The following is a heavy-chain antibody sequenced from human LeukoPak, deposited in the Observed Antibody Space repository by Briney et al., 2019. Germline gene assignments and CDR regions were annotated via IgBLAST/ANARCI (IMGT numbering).Heavy chain of an antibody. V-gene: IGHV3-30-3*01. D-gene: IGHD6-19*01. J-gene: IGHJ3*02. CDR1: GFTFSSYA. Sequence: GGSLRLSCAASGFTFSSYAMHWVRQAPGKGLEWVAVTSYDGSNKYYADSVKGRFTISRDNSKNTLYLQMNSLRAEDTAVYYCASLPGYSSGWYGDAFDIWGQGTMVTVSS. CDR3: ASLPGYSSGWYGDAFDI. CDR2: TSYDGSNK.